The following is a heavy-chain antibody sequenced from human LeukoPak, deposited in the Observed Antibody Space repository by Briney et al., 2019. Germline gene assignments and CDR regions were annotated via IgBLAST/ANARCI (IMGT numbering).Heavy chain of an antibody. V-gene: IGHV4-30-4*01. CDR2: MYYSGST. CDR1: GGSISSGDYY. J-gene: IGHJ5*02. CDR3: ARPYYYNSRIDP. Sequence: PSETLSLTCTVSGGSISSGDYYWSWIRQPPGKGLEWIAYMYYSGSTYYNPSLKSRVTMSADTSKNQLSLKLSSVTAADTAVYYCARPYYYNSRIDPWGQGILVTVSS. D-gene: IGHD3-22*01.